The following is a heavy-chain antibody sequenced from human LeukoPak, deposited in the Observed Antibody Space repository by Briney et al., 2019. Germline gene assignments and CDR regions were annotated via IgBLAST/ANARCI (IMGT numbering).Heavy chain of an antibody. V-gene: IGHV4-39*02. D-gene: IGHD6-13*01. Sequence: SETLSLTCTVSGGSISSSSDYWGWIRQAPGKGLEWIGSIYYHENTYYNSSLKSRVTISVDTSKNQFSLKLNSVTAADTAVYYCARDRTTAGNTFDYWGQGTLVTVSS. CDR2: IYYHENT. J-gene: IGHJ4*02. CDR3: ARDRTTAGNTFDY. CDR1: GGSISSSSDY.